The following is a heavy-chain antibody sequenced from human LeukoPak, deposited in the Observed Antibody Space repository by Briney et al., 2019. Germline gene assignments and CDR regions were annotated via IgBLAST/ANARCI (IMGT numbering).Heavy chain of an antibody. Sequence: VKVSCKASGGTFSSYAISWVRQAPGQGLEWMGGIIPIFGTANYAQKSQGRVTITTDESTSTAYMELSSLRSEDTAVYYCAREYSSWPVTTYLNWFDPWGQGTLVTVSS. V-gene: IGHV1-69*05. J-gene: IGHJ5*02. CDR1: GGTFSSYA. D-gene: IGHD4-17*01. CDR2: IIPIFGTA. CDR3: AREYSSWPVTTYLNWFDP.